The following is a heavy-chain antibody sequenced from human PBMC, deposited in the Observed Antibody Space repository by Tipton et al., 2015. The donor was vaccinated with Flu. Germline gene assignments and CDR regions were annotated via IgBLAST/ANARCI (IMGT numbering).Heavy chain of an antibody. CDR1: GGSISSSTYY. CDR3: ARALRGPVGATLGY. Sequence: TLSLTCTVSGGSISSSTYYWGWIRQPPGKGLEWIGSIYYSGSSYYNSSLKSRVTISLDTSKNQFSLNLSSVTAADTAVYYCARALRGPVGATLGYWGQGTLVTVSS. CDR2: IYYSGSS. J-gene: IGHJ4*02. D-gene: IGHD1-26*01. V-gene: IGHV4-39*07.